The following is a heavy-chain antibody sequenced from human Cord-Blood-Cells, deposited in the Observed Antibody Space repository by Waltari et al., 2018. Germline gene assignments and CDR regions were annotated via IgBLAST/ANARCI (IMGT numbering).Heavy chain of an antibody. CDR1: GGSISSSSYY. CDR3: ARAYCSSTSCYTAFDI. V-gene: IGHV4-39*01. Sequence: QLQLQESGTGLVKPSETLSLTCTVSGGSISSSSYYWGWIRQPPGKGLEWIGSIYYSGSTYSNPSLKSRVTISVDTSKNQFSLKLSSVTAADTAVYYCARAYCSSTSCYTAFDIWGQGTMVTVSS. D-gene: IGHD2-2*02. CDR2: IYYSGST. J-gene: IGHJ3*02.